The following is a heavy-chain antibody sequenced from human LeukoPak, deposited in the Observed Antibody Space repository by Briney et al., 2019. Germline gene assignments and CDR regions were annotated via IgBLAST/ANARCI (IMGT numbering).Heavy chain of an antibody. J-gene: IGHJ4*02. V-gene: IGHV3-30-3*01. D-gene: IGHD6-19*01. CDR1: GFTFSSYA. Sequence: PGGSLRLSCAASGFTFSSYAMHWVRQAPGKGLEWVAVISYDGSNKYYADSVKGRFTISRDNSKNTLYLQMNSLRAEDTAVYYCARVPYHSSGWDYWGQGTLVTVSS. CDR3: ARVPYHSSGWDY. CDR2: ISYDGSNK.